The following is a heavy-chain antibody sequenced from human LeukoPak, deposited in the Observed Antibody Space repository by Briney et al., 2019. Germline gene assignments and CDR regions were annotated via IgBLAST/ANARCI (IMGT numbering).Heavy chain of an antibody. CDR2: INHSGST. CDR1: GGSFSGYY. Sequence: SETLSLTRAVYGGSFSGYYWSWIRQPPGKGLEWIGEINHSGSTNYNPSLKSRVTISVDTSKNQFSLKLSSVTAADTAVYYCSGYDCSGGSCYRYYYYGMDVWGQGTTVTVSS. D-gene: IGHD2-15*01. V-gene: IGHV4-34*01. CDR3: SGYDCSGGSCYRYYYYGMDV. J-gene: IGHJ6*02.